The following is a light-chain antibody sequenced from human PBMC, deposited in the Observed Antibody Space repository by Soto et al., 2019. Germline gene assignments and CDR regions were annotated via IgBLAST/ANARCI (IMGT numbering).Light chain of an antibody. CDR2: AAS. V-gene: IGKV3-11*01. Sequence: VMKQSPATLAEYTGGGVIVSASASQDVSSHVAWYQQRPGQAPRLLINAASNRATGIPARFSGSGSGTDFTLTISSLEPEDFAVYYCQQRSNWPPIPFGQGTRLANK. CDR1: QDVSSH. J-gene: IGKJ5*01. CDR3: QQRSNWPPIP.